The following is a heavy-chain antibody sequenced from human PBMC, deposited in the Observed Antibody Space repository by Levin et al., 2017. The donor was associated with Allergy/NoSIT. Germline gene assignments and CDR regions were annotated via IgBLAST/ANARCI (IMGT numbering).Heavy chain of an antibody. CDR1: GGSVSSGSYY. CDR3: ARVHRGSYYVIPPYYFDY. D-gene: IGHD1-26*01. J-gene: IGHJ4*02. CDR2: IYYSGST. V-gene: IGHV4-61*01. Sequence: SETLSLTCTVSGGSVSSGSYYWSWIRQPPGKGLEWIGYIYYSGSTNYNPSLKSRVTMSVDTSKNQFSLNLSSVIAADTAVYYCARVHRGSYYVIPPYYFDYWGQGTLVTVSS.